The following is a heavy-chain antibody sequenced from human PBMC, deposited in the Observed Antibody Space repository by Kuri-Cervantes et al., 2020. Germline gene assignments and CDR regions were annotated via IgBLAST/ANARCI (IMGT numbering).Heavy chain of an antibody. CDR1: GFTFSTYA. CDR3: ARDLVRGYLVG. J-gene: IGHJ4*02. CDR2: ISYDGSNK. Sequence: GGSLRLSCAASGFTFSTYAMHWVRQAPGKGLEWVTVISYDGSNKYYADSVKGRFTISRDNSKNTLYLQMNSLRADDTAVYFCARDLVRGYLVGWGQGTLVTVSS. V-gene: IGHV3-30-3*01. D-gene: IGHD3-10*01.